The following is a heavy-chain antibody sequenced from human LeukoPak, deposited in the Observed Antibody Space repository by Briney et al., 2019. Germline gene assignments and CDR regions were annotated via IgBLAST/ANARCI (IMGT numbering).Heavy chain of an antibody. J-gene: IGHJ4*02. Sequence: GGSLRLSCAASGFTFSNYWMTWVREAPGKGLERGADINQDGGEQHYMDSVKARFTIYRDNAKNSLSLQMNSLRAEATDVYYCVRDGGVSGYDLLDYWGQGTLVTVSS. D-gene: IGHD5-12*01. CDR3: VRDGGVSGYDLLDY. CDR1: GFTFSNYW. V-gene: IGHV3-7*01. CDR2: INQDGGEQ.